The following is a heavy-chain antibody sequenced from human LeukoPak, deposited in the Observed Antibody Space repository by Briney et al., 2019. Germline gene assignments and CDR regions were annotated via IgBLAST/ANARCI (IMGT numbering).Heavy chain of an antibody. CDR1: DFTFDFYW. V-gene: IGHV3-7*01. CDR2: ILPDGSQK. Sequence: GGSLRLSCVASDFTFDFYWMTWVRQAPGKGLEWLANILPDGSQKYYVDSVKGRFTISRDNPKNSLYLQINNLRAEDTAVYYCGRLAHNAWYAIDFWGQGTLATVSS. CDR3: GRLAHNAWYAIDF. D-gene: IGHD2-2*01. J-gene: IGHJ4*02.